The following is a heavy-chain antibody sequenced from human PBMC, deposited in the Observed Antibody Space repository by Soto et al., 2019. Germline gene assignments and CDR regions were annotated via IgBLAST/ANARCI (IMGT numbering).Heavy chain of an antibody. CDR3: ARDPIITKRYSNYYYGMDV. CDR1: GFTFSSYW. V-gene: IGHV3-7*03. CDR2: IKQDGSEK. J-gene: IGHJ6*02. Sequence: VGSLRLSCAASGFTFSSYWMSWVRQAPGKGLEWVANIKQDGSEKYYVDSVKGRFTISRDNAKNSLYLQMNSLRAEDTAVYYCARDPIITKRYSNYYYGMDVWGQGTTVTVSS. D-gene: IGHD3-3*01.